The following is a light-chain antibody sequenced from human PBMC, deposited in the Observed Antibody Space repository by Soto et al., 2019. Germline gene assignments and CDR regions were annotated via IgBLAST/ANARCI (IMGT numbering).Light chain of an antibody. J-gene: IGKJ4*01. CDR2: DAS. CDR1: QSVSNY. Sequence: EMVLTQSPATLSLSPGERATLSCRASQSVSNYLAWFQQKPGQAPRLLIYDASNRATGIPARFSGIGSGTDFTLTISSLEPEDFAVYYCQQRSSWPLLTFGGGTKVEI. CDR3: QQRSSWPLLT. V-gene: IGKV3-11*01.